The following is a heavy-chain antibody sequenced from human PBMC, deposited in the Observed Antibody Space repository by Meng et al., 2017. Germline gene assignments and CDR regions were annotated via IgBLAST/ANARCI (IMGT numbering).Heavy chain of an antibody. CDR3: ATQYSSSWHSRNNWFDP. Sequence: ASVKVSCKASGYTFTSYDINWVRQATGQGLEWMGWMNPNSGNTGYAQKFQGRVTMTRNTSISTAYMELSSLRSEDTAVYYCATQYSSSWHSRNNWFDPWGQGTLVTVSS. CDR1: GYTFTSYD. D-gene: IGHD6-13*01. J-gene: IGHJ5*02. CDR2: MNPNSGNT. V-gene: IGHV1-8*01.